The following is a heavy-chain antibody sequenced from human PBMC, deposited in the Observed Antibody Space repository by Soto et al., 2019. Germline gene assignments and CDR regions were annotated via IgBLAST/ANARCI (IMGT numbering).Heavy chain of an antibody. Sequence: EVQLVESGGTLVQPGGSLRLSCAASGFIFSSYEMNWVRQAPGKGLEWISYIDSGGSTIYYADSVRGRFTISRDNAKNSVYLQMDGLTVEDTAIYYCTREPNVDPSMDFDYWGQGTLVTVSS. CDR3: TREPNVDPSMDFDY. J-gene: IGHJ4*02. D-gene: IGHD5-12*01. CDR1: GFIFSSYE. CDR2: IDSGGSTI. V-gene: IGHV3-48*03.